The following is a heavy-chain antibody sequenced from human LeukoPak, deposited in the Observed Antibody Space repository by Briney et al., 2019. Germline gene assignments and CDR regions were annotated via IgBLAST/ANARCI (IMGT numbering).Heavy chain of an antibody. Sequence: ASVKVSCKASGGTFSSYAISWVRQAPGQGLEWMGGIIPIFGTANYAQKFQGRVTITADKSTSTAYMELSGLRSEDTAVYYCARVGAGYSSGWFDYWGQGTLVTVSS. D-gene: IGHD6-19*01. J-gene: IGHJ4*02. V-gene: IGHV1-69*06. CDR2: IIPIFGTA. CDR3: ARVGAGYSSGWFDY. CDR1: GGTFSSYA.